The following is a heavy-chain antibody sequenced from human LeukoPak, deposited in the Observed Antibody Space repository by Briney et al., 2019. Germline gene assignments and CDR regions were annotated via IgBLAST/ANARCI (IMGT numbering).Heavy chain of an antibody. V-gene: IGHV3-23*01. CDR2: IGTSGETT. D-gene: IGHD3-10*01. CDR3: VKDMLNYGSGDFDH. J-gene: IGHJ4*02. Sequence: GGSLRLSCTGSAFTFSSYAMSWVRQAPGKGLEWVSAIGTSGETTYYANSVKGRFTISRDSFKNTLYLQMSSLRAEDTAVYYCVKDMLNYGSGDFDHWGQGTQVTVSS. CDR1: AFTFSSYA.